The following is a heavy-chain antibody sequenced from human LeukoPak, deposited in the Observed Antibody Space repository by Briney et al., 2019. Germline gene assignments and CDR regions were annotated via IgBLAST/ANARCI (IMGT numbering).Heavy chain of an antibody. CDR3: ARLSLSRGMDV. CDR2: ISYDGSNK. V-gene: IGHV3-30*03. CDR1: GFTFSSYG. D-gene: IGHD2/OR15-2a*01. J-gene: IGHJ6*03. Sequence: PGGSLRLSCAASGFTFSSYGMHWVRQAPGKGLEWVAVISYDGSNKYYADSVKGRFTISRDNAKNSLYLQMNSLRAEDTAVYYCARLSLSRGMDVWGKGTTVTISS.